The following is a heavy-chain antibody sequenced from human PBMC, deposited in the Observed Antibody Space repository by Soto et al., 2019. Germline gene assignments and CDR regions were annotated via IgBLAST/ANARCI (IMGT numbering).Heavy chain of an antibody. Sequence: QVQLVQSGAEVKKPGASVKVSYKASGITSTTYAIHWVRQAPGQGLEWMGWINTGNGNTRYSQRFLGRVSLTTDTSTSTASMDLSSLTSEDTAVYYCARAISGYVTWGQGTLITVSS. J-gene: IGHJ5*02. CDR1: GITSTTYA. CDR3: ARAISGYVT. CDR2: INTGNGNT. D-gene: IGHD5-12*01. V-gene: IGHV1-3*04.